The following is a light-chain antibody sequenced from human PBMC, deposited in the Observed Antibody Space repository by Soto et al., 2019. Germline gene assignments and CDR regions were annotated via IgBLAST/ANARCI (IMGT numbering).Light chain of an antibody. CDR1: SSDVGDYKY. CDR2: VNS. CDR3: SSHTSSDTPYV. J-gene: IGLJ1*01. Sequence: QSALTQPASVSGSPGQSITISCTGTSSDVGDYKYVSWYQQHPDKAPKLIIFVNSNRPSGVSNRFSGSKSGNTASLTISGLQAEDEADYYCSSHTSSDTPYVFGTGTKVTVL. V-gene: IGLV2-14*01.